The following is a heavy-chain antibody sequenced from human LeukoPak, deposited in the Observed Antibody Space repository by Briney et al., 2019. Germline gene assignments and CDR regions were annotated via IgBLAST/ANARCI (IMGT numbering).Heavy chain of an antibody. Sequence: SVKVSCKASGGTFSSYTISWVRQAPGQGLEWMGRIIPILGIANYAQKFQGRVTITADKSTSTAYMELSSLRSEDTAVYYCARDFEGERWLQLGAFDIWGQGTMVTVS. CDR1: GGTFSSYT. V-gene: IGHV1-69*04. D-gene: IGHD5-24*01. CDR3: ARDFEGERWLQLGAFDI. J-gene: IGHJ3*02. CDR2: IIPILGIA.